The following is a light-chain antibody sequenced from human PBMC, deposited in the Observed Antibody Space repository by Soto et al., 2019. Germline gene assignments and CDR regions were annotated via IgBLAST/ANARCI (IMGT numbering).Light chain of an antibody. CDR2: GVS. CDR1: QSVTSN. CDR3: QQRSKWPLT. Sequence: EIVLTQSSATLSLSPGERATLSCRASQSVTSNALAWYQQKPGQAPRLLIYGVSSRATGIPDRFSGSGSGTDFTLTISSLEPEDFAVYYCQQRSKWPLTFGGGTKEDIK. J-gene: IGKJ4*01. V-gene: IGKV3-11*01.